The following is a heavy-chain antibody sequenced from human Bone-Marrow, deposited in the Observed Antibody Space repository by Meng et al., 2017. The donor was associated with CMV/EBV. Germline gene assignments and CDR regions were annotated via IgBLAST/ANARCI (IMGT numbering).Heavy chain of an antibody. CDR2: ISGSGGST. V-gene: IGHV3-23*01. Sequence: GESLKIACAASGFTFSSYAMSWVRQAPGKGLEWVSAISGSGGSTYYADSVKGRFTISRDNSKNTLYLQMNSLRAEDTAVYYCAKLSPARYFDYWGQGTLVTVSS. J-gene: IGHJ4*02. CDR3: AKLSPARYFDY. CDR1: GFTFSSYA. D-gene: IGHD3-16*02.